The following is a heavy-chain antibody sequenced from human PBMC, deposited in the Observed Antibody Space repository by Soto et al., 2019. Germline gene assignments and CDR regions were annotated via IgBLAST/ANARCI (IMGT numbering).Heavy chain of an antibody. V-gene: IGHV1-18*01. D-gene: IGHD6-19*01. Sequence: ASVKVSCKASGYTFTNYGITWVRQAPGQGLEWMGWIGAYNGDTHYTERLQGRVTMTTDTSTSTAYMELRGLRSEDTAVYYCARGGSPLAVASNDYWGQGTLVTVSS. CDR2: IGAYNGDT. CDR3: ARGGSPLAVASNDY. J-gene: IGHJ4*02. CDR1: GYTFTNYG.